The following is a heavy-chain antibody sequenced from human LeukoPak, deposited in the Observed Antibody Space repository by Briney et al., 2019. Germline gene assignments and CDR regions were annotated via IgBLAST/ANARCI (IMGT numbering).Heavy chain of an antibody. V-gene: IGHV1-18*01. CDR1: GYDFINYG. CDR2: RSIYNGNT. CDR3: ARGGPFPSGSSSREYYLDY. D-gene: IGHD6-6*01. J-gene: IGHJ4*02. Sequence: ASVKVSCKASGYDFINYGISWVRQAPGQGLEWMGWRSIYNGNTDYKLQGRVTMTTDTSTSTAYMEVRSLRSDDTAVYYCARGGPFPSGSSSREYYLDYWGEGTLVTVSS.